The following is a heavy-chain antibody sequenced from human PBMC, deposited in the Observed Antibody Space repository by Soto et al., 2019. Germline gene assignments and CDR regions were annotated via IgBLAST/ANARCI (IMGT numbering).Heavy chain of an antibody. D-gene: IGHD3-10*01. Sequence: SETLSLTCTVSGGSISSSSYYWGWIRQPPGKGLERIGSIYYSGSTYYNPSLKSRVTISVDTSKNQFSLKLSSVTAADTAVYYCARAQYYYGSGNKYYFDYWGQGTLVTVSS. J-gene: IGHJ4*02. CDR1: GGSISSSSYY. V-gene: IGHV4-39*01. CDR2: IYYSGST. CDR3: ARAQYYYGSGNKYYFDY.